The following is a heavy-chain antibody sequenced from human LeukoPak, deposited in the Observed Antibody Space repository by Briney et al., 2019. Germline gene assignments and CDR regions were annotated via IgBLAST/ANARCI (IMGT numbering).Heavy chain of an antibody. Sequence: ASVKVSCKASGYTFTNYYIHWVRQAPGQGLEWMGIINPSGGSTNFAQKFQGRVTMTTDTSTNTVYMELSSLRSEDTAVYYCARWTTTYLDYWGQGTLVTVSS. CDR2: INPSGGST. CDR1: GYTFTNYY. CDR3: ARWTTTYLDY. J-gene: IGHJ4*02. D-gene: IGHD4-11*01. V-gene: IGHV1-46*01.